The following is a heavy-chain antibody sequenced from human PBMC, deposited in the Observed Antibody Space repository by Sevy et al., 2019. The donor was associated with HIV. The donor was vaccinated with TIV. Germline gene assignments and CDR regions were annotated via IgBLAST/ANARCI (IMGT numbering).Heavy chain of an antibody. CDR1: GFTLTNEF. J-gene: IGHJ6*02. Sequence: GGSLRLSCAVSGFTLTNEFFSWVRQAPGKGLEWVAVVYSGGATYYADSVKGRFTISRDKSKSTLYLQMKRLRAEDTAVYYCAVVGYCRGGTCFSGFYYAMDVWGQGTTVTVSS. V-gene: IGHV3-53*01. CDR2: VYSGGAT. CDR3: AVVGYCRGGTCFSGFYYAMDV. D-gene: IGHD2-15*01.